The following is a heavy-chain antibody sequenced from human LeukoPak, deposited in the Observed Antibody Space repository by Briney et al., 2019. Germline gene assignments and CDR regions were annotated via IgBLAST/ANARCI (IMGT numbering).Heavy chain of an antibody. J-gene: IGHJ6*03. D-gene: IGHD5-12*01. CDR1: GFTFSSYS. CDR3: ARDPRGYSGYDNYYYYMDV. V-gene: IGHV3-21*01. CDR2: ISSSSSYI. Sequence: GGSLRLSCAASGFTFSSYSMNWVRQAPGKGLEWVSSISSSSSYIYYADPVKGRFTISRDNAKNSLYLQMNSLRAEDTAVYYCARDPRGYSGYDNYYYYMDVWGKGTTVTVSS.